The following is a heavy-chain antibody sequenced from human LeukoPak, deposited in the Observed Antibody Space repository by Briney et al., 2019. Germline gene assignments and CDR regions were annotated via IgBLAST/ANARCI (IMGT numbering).Heavy chain of an antibody. CDR3: ARRSSFGAFDI. D-gene: IGHD3-3*01. CDR1: GYSFTSYW. Sequence: GESLKISCKGSGYSFTSYWIGWVRQMPGKGLEWMGIIYPGDSDIRHSPPFQGQVTISADKSISTAYLQWSSLKASDTAMYFCARRSSFGAFDIWGQGTMVTVS. CDR2: IYPGDSDI. J-gene: IGHJ3*02. V-gene: IGHV5-51*01.